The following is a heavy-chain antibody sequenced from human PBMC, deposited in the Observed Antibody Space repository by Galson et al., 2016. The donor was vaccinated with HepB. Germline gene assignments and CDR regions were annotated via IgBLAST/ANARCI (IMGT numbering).Heavy chain of an antibody. CDR1: GFTFKKYG. CDR3: ARDGPNYNYDF. J-gene: IGHJ4*02. D-gene: IGHD5-24*01. V-gene: IGHV3-48*04. CDR2: IESYSKII. Sequence: SLRLSCAASGFTFKKYGFNWVRLIPGKGLEWLSYIESYSKIIRYTDSVRGRFTVSRDNAKNSVYLQLSGLRVEDTAIYYCARDGPNYNYDFWGQGTLVTVFS.